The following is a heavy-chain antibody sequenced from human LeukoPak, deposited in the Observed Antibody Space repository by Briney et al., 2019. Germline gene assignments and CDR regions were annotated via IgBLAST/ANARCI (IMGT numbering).Heavy chain of an antibody. CDR2: IYYSGST. CDR3: ARVGPAASIDY. CDR1: GGSISSYY. J-gene: IGHJ4*02. V-gene: IGHV4-59*01. D-gene: IGHD6-13*01. Sequence: PSETLSLTCTVSGGSISSYYWSWIRQPPGKGLEWIGYIYYSGSTNYNPSLKSRVTISVDTSKNQFSLKLSSVTAADTAVYYCARVGPAASIDYWGQGTLVTVSS.